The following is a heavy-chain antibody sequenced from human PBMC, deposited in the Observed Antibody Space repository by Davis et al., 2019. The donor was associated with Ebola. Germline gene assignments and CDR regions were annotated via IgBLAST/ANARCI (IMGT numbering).Heavy chain of an antibody. CDR1: GFTFSSYG. D-gene: IGHD5-18*01. Sequence: GESLKISCVVSGFTFSSYGMSWVRQAPAKGLEYVSSISGSGDSAHYTDSVKGRFTISRDNSKNTLYLQMNSLRAEDTAVYYCAKGLDTAMVTEDYWGQGTLVTVSS. V-gene: IGHV3-23*01. J-gene: IGHJ4*02. CDR3: AKGLDTAMVTEDY. CDR2: ISGSGDSA.